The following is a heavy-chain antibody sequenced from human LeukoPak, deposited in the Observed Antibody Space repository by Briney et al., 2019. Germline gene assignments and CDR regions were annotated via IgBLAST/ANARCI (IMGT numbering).Heavy chain of an antibody. J-gene: IGHJ4*02. Sequence: GGSLRLSREASGFSFSNNEMNWVRQAPGRGLEWVSYISRGGGTIYYADSVKGRFTISRDNAKNSLYLQMNSLRAEDTAVYYCARDGGYYLYYFDYWGQGTLVTVSS. CDR1: GFSFSNNE. CDR3: ARDGGYYLYYFDY. V-gene: IGHV3-48*03. CDR2: ISRGGGTI. D-gene: IGHD3-22*01.